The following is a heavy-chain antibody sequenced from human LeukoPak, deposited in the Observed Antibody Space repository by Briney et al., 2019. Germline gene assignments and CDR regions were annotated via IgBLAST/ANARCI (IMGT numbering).Heavy chain of an antibody. V-gene: IGHV3-23*01. Sequence: GGSLRLSCAASGFTFSSYWMTWVRQAPGKGLEWVSTVNADGGNTYYADSVKGRFTISRDNSKSTLILQMNSLRVEDTALYYCTKRVKYGGTWDHFADWGQGTLVTVSS. CDR2: VNADGGNT. CDR3: TKRVKYGGTWDHFAD. D-gene: IGHD1-26*01. J-gene: IGHJ4*02. CDR1: GFTFSSYW.